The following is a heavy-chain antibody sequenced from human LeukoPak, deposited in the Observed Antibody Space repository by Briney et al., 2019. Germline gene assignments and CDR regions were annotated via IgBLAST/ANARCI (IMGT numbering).Heavy chain of an antibody. Sequence: SVKVSCKASGSTFSSYAISWVRQAPGQGLEWMGGIIPIFGTANYAQKFQGRVTITADESTSTAYMELSSLRSEDTAVYYCARAYTDYYDGSGQGGWFDPWGQGTLVTVSS. CDR2: IIPIFGTA. CDR1: GSTFSSYA. D-gene: IGHD3-22*01. J-gene: IGHJ5*02. CDR3: ARAYTDYYDGSGQGGWFDP. V-gene: IGHV1-69*13.